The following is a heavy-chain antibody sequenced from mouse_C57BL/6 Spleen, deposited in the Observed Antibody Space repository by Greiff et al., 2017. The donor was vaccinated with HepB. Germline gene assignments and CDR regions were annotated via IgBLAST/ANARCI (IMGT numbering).Heavy chain of an antibody. CDR3: AREDTTVVATRDAMDY. CDR2: IYPGSGST. D-gene: IGHD1-1*01. CDR1: GYTFTSYW. V-gene: IGHV1-55*01. Sequence: VQLQQPGAELVKPGASVKMSCKASGYTFTSYWITWVKQRPGQGLEWIGDIYPGSGSTNYNEKFKSKATLTVDTSSSTAYMQLSSLTSEDSAVYYCAREDTTVVATRDAMDYWGQGTSVTVSS. J-gene: IGHJ4*01.